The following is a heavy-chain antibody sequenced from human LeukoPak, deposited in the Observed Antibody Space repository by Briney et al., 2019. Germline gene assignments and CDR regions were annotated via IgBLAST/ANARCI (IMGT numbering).Heavy chain of an antibody. D-gene: IGHD3-22*01. CDR2: ISQDGNEK. Sequence: GGSLRLSCAASGFTFSSYWMNWVRQAPGKGLEWVANISQDGNEKYYVDSVKGRFTISRDNSKNTLYLQMNSLRAEDTAVYYCARDKGTYYYDSSGYYYVGATGDYGMDVWGQGTTVTVSS. CDR1: GFTFSSYW. J-gene: IGHJ6*02. CDR3: ARDKGTYYYDSSGYYYVGATGDYGMDV. V-gene: IGHV3-7*01.